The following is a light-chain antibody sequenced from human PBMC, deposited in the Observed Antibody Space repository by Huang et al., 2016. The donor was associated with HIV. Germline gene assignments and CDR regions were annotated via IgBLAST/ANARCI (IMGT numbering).Light chain of an antibody. CDR3: QQSYNAPWT. Sequence: DIQMNQSPSSLSASVGDRVTISCRASQTITNYLNWYQQRPGKAPKLLISTAANLQSGVPSRFSGSGSGTDFTLTISSLQPGDFATYYCQQSYNAPWTFGQGTKVEV. V-gene: IGKV1-39*01. CDR2: TAA. CDR1: QTITNY. J-gene: IGKJ1*01.